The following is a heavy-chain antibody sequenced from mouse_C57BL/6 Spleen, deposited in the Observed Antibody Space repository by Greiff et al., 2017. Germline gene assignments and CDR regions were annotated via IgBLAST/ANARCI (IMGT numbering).Heavy chain of an antibody. CDR1: GFTFSDYY. J-gene: IGHJ3*01. CDR2: ISNGGGST. Sequence: DVHLVESGGGLVQPGGSLKLSCAASGFTFSDYYMYWVRQTPEKRLEWVAYISNGGGSTYYPDTVKGRFTISRDNAKNTLYLQMSRLKSEDTAMYYCARQEANWAFAYWGQGTLVTVSA. V-gene: IGHV5-12*01. CDR3: ARQEANWAFAY. D-gene: IGHD4-1*01.